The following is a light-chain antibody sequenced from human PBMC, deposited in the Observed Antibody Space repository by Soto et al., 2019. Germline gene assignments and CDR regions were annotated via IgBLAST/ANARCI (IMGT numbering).Light chain of an antibody. Sequence: DIQMTQSPSSLSASVGDRVTITCRASQSISSYLNWYQQKPGKAPKLLIYAASSLQSGVPSRFSGSVSGTDCTLTISSLQPEDFATYYCQQSYCTPQPFGQGTKVEIK. V-gene: IGKV1-39*01. J-gene: IGKJ1*01. CDR3: QQSYCTPQP. CDR2: AAS. CDR1: QSISSY.